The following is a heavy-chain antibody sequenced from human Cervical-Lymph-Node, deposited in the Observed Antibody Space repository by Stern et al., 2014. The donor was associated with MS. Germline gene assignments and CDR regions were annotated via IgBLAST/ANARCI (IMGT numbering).Heavy chain of an antibody. J-gene: IGHJ5*02. CDR2: IYYSGST. CDR1: GGSISSGGYY. CDR3: ARARRYYYDSSGYNNWFDP. D-gene: IGHD3-22*01. Sequence: QLQLQESGPGLVKPSQTLSLTCTVSGGSISSGGYYWSWIRQHPGKGLEWIGYIYYSGSTYYNPSLQSLVTISVDTSKTQFSLPLSSVTAADTAVYYWARARRYYYDSSGYNNWFDPWGQGTLVTVSS. V-gene: IGHV4-31*01.